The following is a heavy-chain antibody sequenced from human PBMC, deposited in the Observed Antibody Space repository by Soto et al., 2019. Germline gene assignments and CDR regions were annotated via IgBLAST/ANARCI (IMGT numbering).Heavy chain of an antibody. CDR3: ARAGCISTSCYSWYTNFDY. J-gene: IGHJ4*02. Sequence: SETLSLTCTVSGGSISSSSYYWGWIRQPPGKGLEWIGSIYYSGSTYYNPSLKSRVTISVDTSKNQFSLKLSSVTAADTAVYYCARAGCISTSCYSWYTNFDYGGQGTLVTVAS. D-gene: IGHD2-2*01. CDR1: GGSISSSSYY. V-gene: IGHV4-39*01. CDR2: IYYSGST.